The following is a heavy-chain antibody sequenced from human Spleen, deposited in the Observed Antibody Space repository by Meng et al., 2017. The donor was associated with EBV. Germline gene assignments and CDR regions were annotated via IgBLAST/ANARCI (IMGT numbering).Heavy chain of an antibody. V-gene: IGHV7-4-1*02. J-gene: IGHJ2*01. CDR3: ARELGWYFLF. D-gene: IGHD6-6*01. CDR2: INTNTGNP. CDR1: GYSFTNYA. Sequence: HVQLVQSGSELKKPGDSVKVSCKASGYSFTNYAMNWVRQAPGQGLEWMGWINTNTGNPTYAPGFTGRFVFSLDTSVSTAYLQINSLKTEDTAVYYCARELGWYFLFWGRGTPGHRLL.